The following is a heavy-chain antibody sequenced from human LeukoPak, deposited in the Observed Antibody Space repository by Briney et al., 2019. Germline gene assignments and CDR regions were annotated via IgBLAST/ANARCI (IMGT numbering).Heavy chain of an antibody. J-gene: IGHJ4*02. D-gene: IGHD2-21*01. CDR1: GFTFSSYA. CDR2: ISYDGSNK. CDR3: ARGAIHFIFAY. V-gene: IGHV3-30-3*01. Sequence: PGGSLRLSCAASGFTFSSYAMHWIRQAPGKGLEWVAVISYDGSNKYYADSVKGRFTISRDNSKNTLYLQMNNLRAEDTAVYYCARGAIHFIFAYWGQGTLVTVSS.